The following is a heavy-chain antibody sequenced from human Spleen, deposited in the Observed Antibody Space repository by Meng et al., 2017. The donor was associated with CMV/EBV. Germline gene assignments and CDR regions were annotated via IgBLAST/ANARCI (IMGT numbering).Heavy chain of an antibody. D-gene: IGHD1-7*01. J-gene: IGHJ5*02. V-gene: IGHV1-2*02. CDR2: INPNGGAT. Sequence: SCKASGYTFTGYYIQWVRQAPGQGLEWMGWINPNGGATKYAQNFQGRVSMTRDTSINTAYMELSGLKSDDMAVYYCVRDVVELGRADPWGQGTLVTVSS. CDR1: GYTFTGYY. CDR3: VRDVVELGRADP.